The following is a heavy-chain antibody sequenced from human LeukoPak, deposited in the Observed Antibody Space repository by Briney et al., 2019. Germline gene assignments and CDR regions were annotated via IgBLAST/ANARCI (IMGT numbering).Heavy chain of an antibody. CDR3: ARVMGSPGRGNWFDP. D-gene: IGHD3-10*01. Sequence: SETLSLTCTVSDDSITMYYWTWIRQPPGKGLEWIGYIYYSGSTNYNPSLKSRVTISVDTSKNQFSLKLSSVTAADTAVYYCARVMGSPGRGNWFDPWGQGTLVTVSS. V-gene: IGHV4-59*01. CDR2: IYYSGST. CDR1: DDSITMYY. J-gene: IGHJ5*02.